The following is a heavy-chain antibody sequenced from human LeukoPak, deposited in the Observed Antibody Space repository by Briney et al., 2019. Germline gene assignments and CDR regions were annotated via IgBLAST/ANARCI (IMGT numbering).Heavy chain of an antibody. CDR1: GLTFNTYS. J-gene: IGHJ4*02. Sequence: GGSLRLSCVASGLTFNTYSMNWFRQAPGKGLEWISYISSSGATIYYADSVKGRFTISRDNAKNSLYLQMNSLRAEDTAVYYCARGRDLFDSWGQGTLVIVSS. CDR3: ARGRDLFDS. CDR2: ISSSGATI. V-gene: IGHV3-48*04.